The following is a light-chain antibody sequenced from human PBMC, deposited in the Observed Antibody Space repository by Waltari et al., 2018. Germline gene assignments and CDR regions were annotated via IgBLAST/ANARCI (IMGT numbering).Light chain of an antibody. CDR2: WAS. J-gene: IGKJ3*01. CDR3: QQYYTTPFT. Sequence: DIVMTQSPDSLAVSLGERATINYKFSRSVLYSSNNKNYLAWYQQKPGQPPKLLIYWASTRESGVPDRFSGSGSGTDFTLTISSLQAEDVAVYYCQQYYTTPFTFGPGTKVDIK. CDR1: RSVLYSSNNKNY. V-gene: IGKV4-1*01.